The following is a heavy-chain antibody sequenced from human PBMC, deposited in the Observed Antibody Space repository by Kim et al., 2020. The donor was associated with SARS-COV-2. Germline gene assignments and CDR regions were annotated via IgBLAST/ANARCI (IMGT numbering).Heavy chain of an antibody. V-gene: IGHV4-59*13. CDR1: GGSISSYY. CDR3: ARDKDEPLMVGYYYYGMDV. Sequence: SETLSLTCTVSGGSISSYYWSWIRQPPGKGLEWIGYIYYSGSTNYNPSLKSRVTISVDTSKNQFSLKLSSVTAADTAVYYCARDKDEPLMVGYYYYGMDVWGQGTTVTVSS. CDR2: IYYSGST. J-gene: IGHJ6*02. D-gene: IGHD3-10*01.